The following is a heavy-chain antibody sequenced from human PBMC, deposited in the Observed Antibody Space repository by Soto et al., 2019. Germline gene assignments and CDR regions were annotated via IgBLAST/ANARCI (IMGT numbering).Heavy chain of an antibody. CDR3: AQRTLTNWFDP. CDR2: INHSGDT. J-gene: IGHJ5*01. V-gene: IGHV4-34*01. D-gene: IGHD4-4*01. Sequence: PSETLSLTCAVSGGSFSDFYWNWIRQSPGKGLEWIGEINHSGDTNYNPSLKSRVTISVDTSKNQFSLQLNSVTATDTAVYYCAQRTLTNWFDPWGQGTTVTVSS. CDR1: GGSFSDFY.